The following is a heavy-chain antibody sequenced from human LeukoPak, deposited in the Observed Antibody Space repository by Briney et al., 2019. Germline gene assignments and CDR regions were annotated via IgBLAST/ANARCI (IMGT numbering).Heavy chain of an antibody. J-gene: IGHJ4*02. CDR1: GYTFTGYY. V-gene: IGHV1-2*02. CDR2: INPNSGGT. D-gene: IGHD4-17*01. Sequence: ASMKVSCKASGYTFTGYYMHWVRQAPGQGLEWMGWINPNSGGTNYAQKYQGRVTMTRDTSSSTAYMELSRLRSDDTAVYYCARDHPDYGDYVYGGPSDYWGQGTLVTVSS. CDR3: ARDHPDYGDYVYGGPSDY.